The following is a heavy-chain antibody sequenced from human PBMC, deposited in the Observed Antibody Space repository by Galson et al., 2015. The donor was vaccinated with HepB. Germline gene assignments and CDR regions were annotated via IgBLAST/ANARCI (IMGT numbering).Heavy chain of an antibody. D-gene: IGHD3-3*01. J-gene: IGHJ6*02. Sequence: SLRLSCAASGGSFSSYGMHWVGQAPGKGLECVAVIWHNGSYQYYADSVKGRFTISRDNSKDTLFLQMHSLRAEDTAVYYCARDLKVVGDLFYYYGLDVWGQGTTVTVS. V-gene: IGHV3-33*01. CDR1: GGSFSSYG. CDR2: IWHNGSYQ. CDR3: ARDLKVVGDLFYYYGLDV.